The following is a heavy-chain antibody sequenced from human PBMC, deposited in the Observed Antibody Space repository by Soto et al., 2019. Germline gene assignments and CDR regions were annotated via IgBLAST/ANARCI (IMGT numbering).Heavy chain of an antibody. Sequence: SETLSLTCTVSGDSIGDVNYYWCWIRQSPDKGLEWIGHIYDGGSTYSNPSLKSRVTVSIDTSKNQFSLQLSSMSAADTAVYYCATSNWFDPWGQGTLVTVSS. CDR3: ATSNWFDP. CDR2: IYDGGST. D-gene: IGHD2-2*01. CDR1: GDSIGDVNYY. V-gene: IGHV4-30-4*01. J-gene: IGHJ5*02.